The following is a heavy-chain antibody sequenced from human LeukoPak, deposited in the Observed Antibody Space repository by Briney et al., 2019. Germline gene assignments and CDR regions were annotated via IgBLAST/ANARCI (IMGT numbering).Heavy chain of an antibody. CDR1: GFTFSNAW. CDR3: AKDRRLYYYGMDV. CDR2: IKSKTDGGTT. V-gene: IGHV3-15*01. J-gene: IGHJ6*02. Sequence: GGSLRLSCAASGFTFSNAWMSWVRQAPGKGLEWVGRIKSKTDGGTTDYAAPVKGRFTISRDDSKNTLYLQMNSLRAEDTAVYYCAKDRRLYYYGMDVWGQGTTVTVSS.